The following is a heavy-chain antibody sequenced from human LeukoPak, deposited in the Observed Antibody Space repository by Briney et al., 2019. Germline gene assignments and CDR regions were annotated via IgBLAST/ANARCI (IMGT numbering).Heavy chain of an antibody. D-gene: IGHD3-22*01. CDR2: ISGSGGST. J-gene: IGHJ4*02. V-gene: IGHV3-23*01. CDR1: GFTFSSYG. CDR3: AKLGYYYDSSGYYSQLYYFDY. Sequence: GGTLRLSCAASGFTFSSYGMSWVRQAPGKGLEWVSAISGSGGSTYYADSVKGRFTISRDNSKNTLYLQMNSLRAEDTAVYYCAKLGYYYDSSGYYSQLYYFDYWGQGTLVTVSS.